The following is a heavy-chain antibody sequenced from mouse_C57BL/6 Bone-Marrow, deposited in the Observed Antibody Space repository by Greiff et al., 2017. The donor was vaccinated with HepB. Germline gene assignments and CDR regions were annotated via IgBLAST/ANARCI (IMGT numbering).Heavy chain of an antibody. Sequence: VQLQQSGPELVKPGASVKISCKASGYSFTGYYMNWVKQSPEKSLEWIGEINPSTGGTTYNQKFKAKATLTVDKSSSTAYMQLKSLTSEDSAVYYCARVWSSYFDYWGQGTTLTVSS. CDR3: ARVWSSYFDY. V-gene: IGHV1-42*01. CDR1: GYSFTGYY. D-gene: IGHD2-10*02. J-gene: IGHJ2*01. CDR2: INPSTGGT.